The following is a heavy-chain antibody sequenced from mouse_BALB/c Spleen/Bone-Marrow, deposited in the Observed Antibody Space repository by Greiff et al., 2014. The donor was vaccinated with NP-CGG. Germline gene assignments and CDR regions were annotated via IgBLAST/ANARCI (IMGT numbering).Heavy chain of an antibody. CDR2: IYPGNSDT. CDR1: GYSFTSYW. J-gene: IGHJ4*01. V-gene: IGHV1-5*01. CDR3: TTYALDY. Sequence: VQLKESGTVLARPGASVKMSCKASGYSFTSYWMHWVKQRPEQGLEWIGAIYPGNSDTSYNQKFNDKAKLTAVTSASTAYMELSSLTNEDSAVYYCTTYALDYWGQGTSVTVSS.